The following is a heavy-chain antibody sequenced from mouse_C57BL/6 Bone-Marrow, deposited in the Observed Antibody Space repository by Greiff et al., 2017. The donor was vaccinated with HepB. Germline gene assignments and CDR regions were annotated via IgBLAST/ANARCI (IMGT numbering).Heavy chain of an antibody. D-gene: IGHD1-1*01. J-gene: IGHJ3*01. V-gene: IGHV14-4*01. CDR3: TPYYGSSYGFAY. Sequence: EVKLEESGAELVRPGASVKLSCTASGFNIKDDYMHWVKQRPEQGLEWIGWIDPENGDTEYASKFQGKATITADTSSNTAYLQLSSLTSEDTAVYYCTPYYGSSYGFAYWGQGTLVTVSA. CDR2: IDPENGDT. CDR1: GFNIKDDY.